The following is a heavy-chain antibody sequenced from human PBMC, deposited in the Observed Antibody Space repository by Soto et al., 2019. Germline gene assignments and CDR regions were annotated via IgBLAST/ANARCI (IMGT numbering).Heavy chain of an antibody. CDR1: CGSISSYY. J-gene: IGHJ4*02. CDR2: IYTSGSA. D-gene: IGHD3-3*01. Sequence: PSETLSLTCTVSCGSISSYYWSWIRQPAGKGLEWIGRIYTSGSANYNPSLKSRVTMSVDTSKNQFSLKLSSVTAADTAVYYCARDYTIFGVVLSHVFDYWGQGTLVTVSS. V-gene: IGHV4-4*07. CDR3: ARDYTIFGVVLSHVFDY.